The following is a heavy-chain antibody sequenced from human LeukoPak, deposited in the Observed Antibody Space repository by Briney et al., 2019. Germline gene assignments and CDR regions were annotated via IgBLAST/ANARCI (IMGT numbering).Heavy chain of an antibody. V-gene: IGHV3-64D*06. D-gene: IGHD1-1*01. CDR2: ISMDVQTT. CDR3: VREGLERRTNFDY. CDR1: GFTFTSHV. J-gene: IGHJ4*02. Sequence: GGSLRLSCSASGFTFTSHVMHWVRQAPGKGLQYVSGISMDVQTTYYAGSVKGRFTISRDSSKNTVYLQMNSLTAEDTAVYYCVREGLERRTNFDYWGQGTLVSVSS.